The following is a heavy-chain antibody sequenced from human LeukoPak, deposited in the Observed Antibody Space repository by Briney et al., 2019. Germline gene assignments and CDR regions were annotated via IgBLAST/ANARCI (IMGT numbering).Heavy chain of an antibody. Sequence: GGSLSLSCEASGFTFNYAWMSWVRKVPGKGLGWVGQTVSEIDGGTTDYAAPVKGRFTISRDDSKSTLYLQMNSLKIEDTAVYYCTTDEDWNYARKDVWGQGATVIVSS. D-gene: IGHD1-7*01. CDR3: TTDEDWNYARKDV. J-gene: IGHJ6*02. CDR1: GFTFNYAW. CDR2: TVSEIDGGTT. V-gene: IGHV3-15*04.